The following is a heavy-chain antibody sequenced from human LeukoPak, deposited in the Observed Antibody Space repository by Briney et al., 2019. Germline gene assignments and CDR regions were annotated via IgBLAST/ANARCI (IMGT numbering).Heavy chain of an antibody. D-gene: IGHD4-23*01. CDR1: GFIFSNYG. Sequence: GGSLSLSCAGSGFIFSNYGMHWVRQAAGRGLEWVGVISYDGSNKEYQGSVKGRFTTSRDNSKNIMYLQMNSLRSEDTAVYYCAKDSVGTSGYWGQGTLVTVSS. J-gene: IGHJ4*02. CDR3: AKDSVGTSGY. CDR2: ISYDGSNK. V-gene: IGHV3-30*18.